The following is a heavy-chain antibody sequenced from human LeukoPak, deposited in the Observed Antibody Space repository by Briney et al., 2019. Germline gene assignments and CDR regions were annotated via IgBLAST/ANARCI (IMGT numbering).Heavy chain of an antibody. Sequence: GGSLRLSCAASGFTFSSYAMSWVRQAPGKGLEWVSGISGSGGSTYYADSVKGRFTISRDNSKNTLYLQMNSLRAEDTAVYYCAGVARGFGELLELFDYWGQGTLVTVSS. D-gene: IGHD3-10*01. J-gene: IGHJ4*02. CDR2: ISGSGGST. CDR3: AGVARGFGELLELFDY. V-gene: IGHV3-23*01. CDR1: GFTFSSYA.